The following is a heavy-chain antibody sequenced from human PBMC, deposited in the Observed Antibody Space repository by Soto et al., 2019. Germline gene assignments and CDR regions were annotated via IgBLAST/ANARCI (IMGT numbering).Heavy chain of an antibody. CDR2: IIPMLGMS. CDR3: ATNYGSGSTHFDY. CDR1: GDTFNFYT. V-gene: IGHV1-69*02. D-gene: IGHD3-10*01. Sequence: QVQLVQSGAEVKKPGSPVRVSCTASGDTFNFYTISWLRQVPGQGPEWMGRIIPMLGMSNYAQKFQGRVTIMADKCTSTVYMNLSGLTSEDKAVYYCATNYGSGSTHFDYWGQGTLVTVSS. J-gene: IGHJ4*02.